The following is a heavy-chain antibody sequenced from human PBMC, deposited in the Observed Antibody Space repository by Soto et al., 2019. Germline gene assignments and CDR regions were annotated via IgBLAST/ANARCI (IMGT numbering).Heavy chain of an antibody. CDR1: GGSINSGSYF. CDR3: ARHPQLDY. D-gene: IGHD6-13*01. J-gene: IGHJ4*02. V-gene: IGHV4-39*01. Sequence: QLQLQESGPGLVKPSETLSLTCTVSGGSINSGSYFWGWIRQPPGKGLEWIGSINYSGSTYYNPSPQSRVTISVDTSKNRFSLQLSSVPAADTAVYYCARHPQLDYWGQGTLVTVSS. CDR2: INYSGST.